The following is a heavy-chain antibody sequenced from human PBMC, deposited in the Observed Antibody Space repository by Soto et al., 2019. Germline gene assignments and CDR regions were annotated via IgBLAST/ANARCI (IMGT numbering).Heavy chain of an antibody. J-gene: IGHJ5*02. V-gene: IGHV1-18*01. Sequence: GASVKVSCKASGYTFTSYGISWVRQAPGQGLEWMGWISAYNGNTNYAQKLQGRVTMTTDTSTSTAYMELRSLRSDDTAVYDCAREVRAAAGRNWFDPWGQGTLVTVSS. CDR1: GYTFTSYG. CDR2: ISAYNGNT. D-gene: IGHD6-13*01. CDR3: AREVRAAAGRNWFDP.